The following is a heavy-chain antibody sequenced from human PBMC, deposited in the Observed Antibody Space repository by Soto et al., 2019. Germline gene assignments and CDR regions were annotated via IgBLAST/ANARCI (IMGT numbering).Heavy chain of an antibody. CDR2: MSYDGSNE. J-gene: IGHJ4*02. CDR1: GFTFSHYA. V-gene: IGHV3-30*18. CDR3: AKGRTHNFGY. Sequence: QVQLVESGGGVVQPGRSLRLSCAASGFTFSHYAMHWVRQAPGKGLEWVALMSYDGSNEYYADSVKGRFTITRDNSKNTLYLQLNSLRAEDTAVYYCAKGRTHNFGYCCQGTLVSVSS.